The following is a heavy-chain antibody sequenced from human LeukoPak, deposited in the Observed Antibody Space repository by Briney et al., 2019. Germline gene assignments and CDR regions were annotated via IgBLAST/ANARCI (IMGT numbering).Heavy chain of an antibody. Sequence: PSETLSLTCTVSGGSISSSSYYWGWIRQPPGKGLEWIGSIYYSGSTYYNPSLKSRVTISVDTSKNQFSLKLSSVTAADTAVYYCARPVRGVNPLDYWGQRNLVTVSS. CDR1: GGSISSSSYY. D-gene: IGHD3-10*01. V-gene: IGHV4-39*01. J-gene: IGHJ4*02. CDR3: ARPVRGVNPLDY. CDR2: IYYSGST.